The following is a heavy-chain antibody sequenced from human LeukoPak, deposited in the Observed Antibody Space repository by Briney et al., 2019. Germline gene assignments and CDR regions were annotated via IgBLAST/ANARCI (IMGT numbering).Heavy chain of an antibody. J-gene: IGHJ5*02. Sequence: SETLSLTCTVSGGSISSNSYYWGWIRQPPGKGLEWIGSIYYSGSTYYNPSLKSRVTISVDTSKNQFSLKLSSVTAAVTAVYYCASRGLWFGDHPLPNWFDPWGQGTLVTVSS. V-gene: IGHV4-39*01. CDR2: IYYSGST. CDR3: ASRGLWFGDHPLPNWFDP. CDR1: GGSISSNSYY. D-gene: IGHD3-10*01.